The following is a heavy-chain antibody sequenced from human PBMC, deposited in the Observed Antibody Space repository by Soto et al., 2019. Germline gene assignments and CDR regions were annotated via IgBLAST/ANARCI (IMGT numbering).Heavy chain of an antibody. CDR1: GYTFTTYG. J-gene: IGHJ4*02. CDR2: ISAHNGNT. V-gene: IGHV1-18*01. D-gene: IGHD1-1*01. CDR3: ARGRYGDY. Sequence: QVHLVQSGAEVKKPGASVKVSCKGSGYTFTTYGITWVRQAPGQGLEWMGWISAHNGNTTYAQKLQGRVTVTRDTSTRTAYMELRSLRSDDTAVYYCARGRYGDYWGREPWSPSPQ.